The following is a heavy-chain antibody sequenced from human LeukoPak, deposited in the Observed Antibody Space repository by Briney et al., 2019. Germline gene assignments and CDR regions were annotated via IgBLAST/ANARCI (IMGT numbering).Heavy chain of an antibody. CDR1: GFSFSGCG. D-gene: IGHD5-18*01. CDR3: AKDPYSYGSYFDY. V-gene: IGHV3-30*02. Sequence: PGGSLRLSCAASGFSFSGCGMHWFRQAPGKGLEWVAFVWYDGRDKYYGDSVKGRFTISRDNSKNTLYLQMNSLRAEDTAMYYCAKDPYSYGSYFDYWGQGTLVIVSS. J-gene: IGHJ4*02. CDR2: VWYDGRDK.